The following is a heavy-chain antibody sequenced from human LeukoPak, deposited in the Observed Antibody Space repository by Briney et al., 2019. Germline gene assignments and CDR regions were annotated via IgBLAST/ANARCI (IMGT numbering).Heavy chain of an antibody. J-gene: IGHJ4*02. V-gene: IGHV4-39*07. CDR1: GGSISSSSYY. CDR3: ARWRGASGNYYRELDY. Sequence: SETLSLTCTVSGGSISSSSYYWGWIRQPPAKGLEWIGNIYYSGNTYYNPSLKSRVSLSVDTSMNQFSLKLSSVTAADTAVYYCARWRGASGNYYRELDYWGQGTLVTVSS. D-gene: IGHD3-10*01. CDR2: IYYSGNT.